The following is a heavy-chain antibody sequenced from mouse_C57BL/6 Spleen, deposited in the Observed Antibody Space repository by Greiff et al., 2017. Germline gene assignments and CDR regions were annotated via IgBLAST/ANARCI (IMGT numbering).Heavy chain of an antibody. Sequence: VHLVESGPGLVQPSQSLSITCTVSGFSLTSYGVHWVRQSPGKGLEWLGVIWSGGSTDYNAAFISRLSISTDNSKSHVFFKMNRLQADDTAINYCAKRLPDYWGQGTTLTGSS. V-gene: IGHV2-2*01. CDR1: GFSLTSYG. D-gene: IGHD2-4*01. CDR3: AKRLPDY. J-gene: IGHJ2*01. CDR2: IWSGGST.